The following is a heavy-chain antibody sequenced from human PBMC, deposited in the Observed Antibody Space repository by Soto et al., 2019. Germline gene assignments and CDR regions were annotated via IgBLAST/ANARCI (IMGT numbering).Heavy chain of an antibody. D-gene: IGHD3-22*01. Sequence: QVQLVQSGAEEKKPGASVKVSCKASGYTFTNYAMHWERQAPGQRLEWMGWINAVNGNTKYSQKLQGRVTITRDTSASTAYMELSSLRSEDTDVYYCARSSGYYLIDDYWGQGTLVTVSS. CDR1: GYTFTNYA. J-gene: IGHJ4*02. CDR3: ARSSGYYLIDDY. CDR2: INAVNGNT. V-gene: IGHV1-3*05.